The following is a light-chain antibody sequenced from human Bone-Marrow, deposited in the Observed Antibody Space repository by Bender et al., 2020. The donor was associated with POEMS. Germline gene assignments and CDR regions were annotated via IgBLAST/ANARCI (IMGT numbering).Light chain of an antibody. CDR2: EAT. CDR3: CSYAGRSTLM. Sequence: QSALTQPASVSGSPGQSITLSCTGISSDIGSYNFVSWYQQHPGKAPKLLIYEATTRPSGVSNRFFGSKSGNTASLTISGLQAEDEADYYCCSYAGRSTLMFGGGTKLTVL. CDR1: SSDIGSYNF. V-gene: IGLV2-23*01. J-gene: IGLJ3*02.